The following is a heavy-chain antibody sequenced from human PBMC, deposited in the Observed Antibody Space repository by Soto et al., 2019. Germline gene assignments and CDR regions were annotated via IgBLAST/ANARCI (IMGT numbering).Heavy chain of an antibody. J-gene: IGHJ4*02. CDR3: AGPLMGRYRFFDY. Sequence: EVQLVESGGGLVQPGGSLRLSCAASGFTFSSYWMSWVRQAPGKGLEWVANIKQDGSEKYYVDSVKGRFTISRDNAQNSLYRQMNSLRAADTAVYYCAGPLMGRYRFFDYWGQGTLVTVSS. V-gene: IGHV3-7*01. CDR2: IKQDGSEK. D-gene: IGHD3-16*02. CDR1: GFTFSSYW.